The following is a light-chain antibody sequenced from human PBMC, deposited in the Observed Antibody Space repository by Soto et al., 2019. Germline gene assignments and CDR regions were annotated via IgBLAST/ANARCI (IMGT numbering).Light chain of an antibody. Sequence: DIQMSQYTNILSGSVGDRVTITFRASHSINNWLAWYQQKPGKAPKLLIYDATSLESGVPSRFSGSAAGTDFTLSISSLQPDDFATYYCHQYSCFFRRFCEGTKVDIK. J-gene: IGKJ1*01. CDR1: HSINNW. CDR3: HQYSCFFRR. CDR2: DAT. V-gene: IGKV1-5*01.